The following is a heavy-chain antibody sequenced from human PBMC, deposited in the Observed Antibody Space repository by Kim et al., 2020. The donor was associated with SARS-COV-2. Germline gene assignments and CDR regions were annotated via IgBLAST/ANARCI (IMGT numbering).Heavy chain of an antibody. D-gene: IGHD6-6*01. V-gene: IGHV3-7*01. CDR1: GFTFNNYW. CDR2: IKQDGGVK. Sequence: GGSLRLSCAASGFTFNNYWMTWVRQSPGKGLEWVANIKQDGGVKYYVDSMKGRITISRDNAKNSLFLQVSSLRAVDTAVYYCARIGYSSSSLDYWGRGTL. J-gene: IGHJ4*02. CDR3: ARIGYSSSSLDY.